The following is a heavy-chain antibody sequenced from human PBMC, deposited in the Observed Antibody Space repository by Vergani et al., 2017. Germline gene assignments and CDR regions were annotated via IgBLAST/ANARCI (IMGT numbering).Heavy chain of an antibody. J-gene: IGHJ5*02. CDR3: ASRVSANGGLDT. CDR1: GFSFSDHY. Sequence: QVQLVESGGGLVKPGGSLRLSCAASGFSFSDHYMTWIRQAPGKGLEWVSYISNSGNTIEYADSVKGRFSISRDNAKSSLFLQMDSLRAEDTAVYYCASRVSANGGLDTWGQGTLVTVSS. V-gene: IGHV3-11*01. D-gene: IGHD2-15*01. CDR2: ISNSGNTI.